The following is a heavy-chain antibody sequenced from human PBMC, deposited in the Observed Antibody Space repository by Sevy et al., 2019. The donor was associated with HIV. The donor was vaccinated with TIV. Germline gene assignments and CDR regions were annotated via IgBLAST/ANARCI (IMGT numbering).Heavy chain of an antibody. CDR2: INQDGSEK. D-gene: IGHD3-22*01. V-gene: IGHV3-7*04. CDR3: ARARTTMIVVGNYFDY. Sequence: GGSLRLSCAASGLTFSSYWMSWVRQAPGKGLERVANINQDGSEKYYVDSVKGRFTMSRDNAKNSLYLQMNSLRAEDTAVYYCARARTTMIVVGNYFDYWGQGTLVTVSS. J-gene: IGHJ4*02. CDR1: GLTFSSYW.